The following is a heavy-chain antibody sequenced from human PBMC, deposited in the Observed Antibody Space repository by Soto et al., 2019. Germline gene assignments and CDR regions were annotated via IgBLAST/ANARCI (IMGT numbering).Heavy chain of an antibody. CDR1: GFTFENFG. Sequence: TGGSLRLSCAASGFTFENFGMSWVRQAPGKGLEWISSISGSGLNKYYADSVKGRFTISRDNSKNTVYLELSNLRAEDTAVYHCAKNQGVELVPLATVDWFDPWGQGSVVTVSS. V-gene: IGHV3-23*01. J-gene: IGHJ5*02. CDR3: AKNQGVELVPLATVDWFDP. CDR2: ISGSGLNK. D-gene: IGHD1-26*01.